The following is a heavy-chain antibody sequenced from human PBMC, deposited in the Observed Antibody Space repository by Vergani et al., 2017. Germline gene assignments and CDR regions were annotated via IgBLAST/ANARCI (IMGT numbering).Heavy chain of an antibody. CDR3: ARPREGSYYFDY. CDR2: IYYSGST. D-gene: IGHD6-6*01. Sequence: QLQLQESGPGLVKPSETLSLTCTVSGGSISSSSYYWGWIRQPPGKGLEWIGSIYYSGSTYYNPSLKSRVTISVDTSKNQFSLKLSSVTAADTAVYYCARPREGSYYFDYWGQGTLVTVSS. J-gene: IGHJ4*02. V-gene: IGHV4-39*01. CDR1: GGSISSSSYY.